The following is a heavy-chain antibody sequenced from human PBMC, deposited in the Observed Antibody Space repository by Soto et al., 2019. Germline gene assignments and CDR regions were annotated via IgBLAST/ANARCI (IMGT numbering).Heavy chain of an antibody. V-gene: IGHV3-23*01. CDR3: SKGYYSGYDLSYFDY. CDR1: GFSFDDYA. CDR2: SSGSGDNT. J-gene: IGHJ4*02. Sequence: QPGGSLRLSCAASGFSFDDYAMTCVRQAAGKGLEWVSASSGSGDNTYYADSVKGRFTISRDNSKNTLYLQLNSLRAEDTALYYCSKGYYSGYDLSYFDYWGQGTLVTVSS. D-gene: IGHD5-12*01.